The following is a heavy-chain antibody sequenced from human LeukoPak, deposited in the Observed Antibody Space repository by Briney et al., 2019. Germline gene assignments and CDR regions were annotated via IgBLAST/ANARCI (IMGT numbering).Heavy chain of an antibody. Sequence: ASVKVSCKASGGTFSSYAISWVRQAPGQGLEWMGIINPSGGSTSYAQKFQGRVTMTRDTSTSTVYMELSSLRSEDTAVYYCAREGAYYDSSGYYLGGYYFDYWGQGTLVTVSS. CDR1: GGTFSSYA. V-gene: IGHV1-46*01. CDR3: AREGAYYDSSGYYLGGYYFDY. J-gene: IGHJ4*02. CDR2: INPSGGST. D-gene: IGHD3-22*01.